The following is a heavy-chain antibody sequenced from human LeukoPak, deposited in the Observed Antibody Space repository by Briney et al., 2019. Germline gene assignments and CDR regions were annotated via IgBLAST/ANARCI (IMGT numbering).Heavy chain of an antibody. CDR1: GYTFTGYY. V-gene: IGHV1-2*02. CDR3: ARDSSYDFWSGYWFDP. Sequence: ASVKVSCTASGYTFTGYYMHWVRQAPGQGVEWMGWINPNSGGTNYAQKFQGRVTMTRDTSISTAYMELSRLRSDDTAVYYCARDSSYDFWSGYWFDPWGQGTLVTVSS. D-gene: IGHD3-3*01. CDR2: INPNSGGT. J-gene: IGHJ5*02.